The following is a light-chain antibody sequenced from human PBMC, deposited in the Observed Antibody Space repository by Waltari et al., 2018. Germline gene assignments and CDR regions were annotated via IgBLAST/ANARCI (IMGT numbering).Light chain of an antibody. J-gene: IGKJ2*01. V-gene: IGKV3-20*01. CDR3: QQYDTSPAT. CDR2: GAL. Sequence: CRAVQRRNTASVDWYKQSAGQTPRFHSYGALDRAPDIPDRFSGSGSGTDFTLNISRLEPEDFAIYYCQQYDTSPATFGQGTRLEIK. CDR1: QRRNTAS.